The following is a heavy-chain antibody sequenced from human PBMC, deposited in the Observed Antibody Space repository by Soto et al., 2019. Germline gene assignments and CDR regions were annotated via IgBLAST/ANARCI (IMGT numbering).Heavy chain of an antibody. Sequence: SETLSLTCTVSGGSISSYYWSWIRQPPGKGLEWIGYIYYSGSTNYNPSLKSRVTISVDTSKNQFSLKLSSVTAADTAVYYCARHEVWGYCSSTSCPLFDYWGQGTLVTVS. J-gene: IGHJ4*02. D-gene: IGHD2-2*01. CDR3: ARHEVWGYCSSTSCPLFDY. V-gene: IGHV4-59*08. CDR1: GGSISSYY. CDR2: IYYSGST.